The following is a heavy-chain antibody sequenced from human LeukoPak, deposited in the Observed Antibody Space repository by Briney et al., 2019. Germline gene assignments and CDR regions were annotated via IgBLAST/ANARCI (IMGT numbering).Heavy chain of an antibody. CDR3: ARAGDIAMAYPSYFDY. V-gene: IGHV1-8*01. Sequence: GASVKVSCKASGYTFTSYDINWVRQATGQGLEWMGWMNPNSGNTGYAQKFQGRVTMTRNTSISTAYMELSSLRSEDTAVYYCARAGDIAMAYPSYFDYWGQGTLVTVSS. J-gene: IGHJ4*02. D-gene: IGHD5-24*01. CDR2: MNPNSGNT. CDR1: GYTFTSYD.